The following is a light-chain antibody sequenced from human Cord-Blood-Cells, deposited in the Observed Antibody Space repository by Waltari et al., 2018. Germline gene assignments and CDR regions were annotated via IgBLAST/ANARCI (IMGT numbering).Light chain of an antibody. CDR2: KAS. J-gene: IGKJ1*01. CDR1: QSISSW. CDR3: QQYNSYST. Sequence: DIQMTQSPSTLSAYVGARVTITCRASQSISSWLAWYQQEPGKAPKLLIYKASSLESGVPSRFSGSGSGTEFTLTISRLQPDDFATYYCQQYNSYSTFGQGTKVEIK. V-gene: IGKV1-5*03.